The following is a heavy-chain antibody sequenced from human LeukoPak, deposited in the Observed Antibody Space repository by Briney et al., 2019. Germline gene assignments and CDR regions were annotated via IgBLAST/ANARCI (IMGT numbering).Heavy chain of an antibody. CDR3: ARGQGVEITSTSFDF. CDR2: SSGSGGNT. D-gene: IGHD1-20*01. V-gene: IGHV3-23*01. J-gene: IGHJ4*02. CDR1: GCTFSSYA. Sequence: GGSLRLSCPASGCTFSSYAMSWVRPAPGKGLEWVSASSGSGGNTYYADSVKCRSTITRENSKYSLYLQMNSLRAEDTAVYYCARGQGVEITSTSFDFWGQGTLVTVSS.